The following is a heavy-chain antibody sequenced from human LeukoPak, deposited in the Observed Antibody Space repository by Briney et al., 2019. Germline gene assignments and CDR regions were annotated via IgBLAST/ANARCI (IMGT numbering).Heavy chain of an antibody. V-gene: IGHV1-18*01. CDR1: GYTFTNYG. CDR2: ISGYNGHT. CDR3: ARAPRPIAVANY. J-gene: IGHJ4*02. D-gene: IGHD6-19*01. Sequence: ASVKVSCKASGYTFTNYGISWVRQAPEQGLEWMGWISGYNGHTNYAQRFQGRVTMTTDTSTSTAYMELRSLRSDDTAVYYCARAPRPIAVANYWGQGTLVTVSS.